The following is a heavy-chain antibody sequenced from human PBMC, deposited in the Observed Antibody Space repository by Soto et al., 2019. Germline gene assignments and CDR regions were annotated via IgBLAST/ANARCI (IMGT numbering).Heavy chain of an antibody. Sequence: PGGSLRLSCVASGITFRSRAMNWVRQAPGKGLEWVSSISSTTNYIYYADSMKGRFTVSRDNAKNSVYLEMNSLSAEDTALYYCARESEDLTSNFDYWGQGTLVTVSS. CDR3: ARESEDLTSNFDY. V-gene: IGHV3-21*01. CDR2: ISSTTNYI. J-gene: IGHJ4*02. CDR1: GITFRSRA.